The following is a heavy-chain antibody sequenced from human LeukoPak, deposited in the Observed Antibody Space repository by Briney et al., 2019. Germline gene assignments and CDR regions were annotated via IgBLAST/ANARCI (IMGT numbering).Heavy chain of an antibody. CDR1: GFTVRSNY. Sequence: GGSLRLSCAASGFTVRSNYMSWVRRAPGKGLEWVSVLYSGGSTYYADSVKGRFTISRDNSKNTLFLQMNSLRAEDTAVYYCARAAYSGSTYYFDYWGQGTLVIVSS. D-gene: IGHD1-26*01. CDR2: LYSGGST. V-gene: IGHV3-53*01. CDR3: ARAAYSGSTYYFDY. J-gene: IGHJ4*02.